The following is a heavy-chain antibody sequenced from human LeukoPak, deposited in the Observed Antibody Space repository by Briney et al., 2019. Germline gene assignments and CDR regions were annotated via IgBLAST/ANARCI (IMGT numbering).Heavy chain of an antibody. J-gene: IGHJ4*02. Sequence: GGSLRLSCAASGFTFSSYAMHWVRQAPGKGLEWVAVISYDGSNKYYADSVKGRFTISRDNSKNTLYLQMNSLRAGDTAVYYCARDLYSPTMGYFDYWGQGTLVTVSS. CDR2: ISYDGSNK. V-gene: IGHV3-30*04. CDR1: GFTFSSYA. CDR3: ARDLYSPTMGYFDY. D-gene: IGHD5-12*01.